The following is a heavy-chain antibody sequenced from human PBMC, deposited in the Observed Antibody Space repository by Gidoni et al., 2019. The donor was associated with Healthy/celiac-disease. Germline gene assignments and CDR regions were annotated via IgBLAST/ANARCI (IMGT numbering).Heavy chain of an antibody. V-gene: IGHV3-48*01. J-gene: IGHJ4*02. D-gene: IGHD2-2*01. CDR2: ISSSSSTI. CDR1: GFPFGSVR. Sequence: EVRWVDSGGALVQPGGSLGLSFAAPGFPFGSVRLNWVRQAPGKGLEWVSYISSSSSTIYYADSVKGRFTISRDNAKNSLYLQMNSLRAEDTAVYYCARADCSSTSCYRGIIFDYWGQGTLVTVSS. CDR3: ARADCSSTSCYRGIIFDY.